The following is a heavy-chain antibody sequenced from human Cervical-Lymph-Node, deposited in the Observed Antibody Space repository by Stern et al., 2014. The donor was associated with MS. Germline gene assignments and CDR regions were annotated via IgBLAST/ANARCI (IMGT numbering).Heavy chain of an antibody. Sequence: EVQLVESGGGLVQPGRSLRVSCAASGFTFDDYAMHWVRQAPGKGLEWVSGISWNSGSIGYADSVKGRFTISRDNAKNSLYLQMNSLRAEDTALYYCAKDSSLYYYYGMDVWGQGTTVTVSS. CDR3: AKDSSLYYYYGMDV. V-gene: IGHV3-9*01. CDR2: ISWNSGSI. J-gene: IGHJ6*02. CDR1: GFTFDDYA.